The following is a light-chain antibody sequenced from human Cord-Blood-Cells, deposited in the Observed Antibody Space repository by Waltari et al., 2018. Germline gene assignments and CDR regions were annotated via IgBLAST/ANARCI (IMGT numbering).Light chain of an antibody. V-gene: IGLV2-8*01. Sequence: QSALTQPPSASGSPGQSVTISCTGTSSDVGGYNYVSWYQQHPGKAPKLMIYEVTKRPPGVPDRFSGSKSSNTASLTVSGLQAEDETDYYCSSYAGSNNLVFGGGTKRTVL. J-gene: IGLJ3*02. CDR3: SSYAGSNNLV. CDR2: EVT. CDR1: SSDVGGYNY.